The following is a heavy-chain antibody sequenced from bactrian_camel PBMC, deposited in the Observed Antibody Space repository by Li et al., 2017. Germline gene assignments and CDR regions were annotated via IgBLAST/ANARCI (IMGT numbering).Heavy chain of an antibody. J-gene: IGHJ6*01. V-gene: IGHV3S55*01. CDR3: MVTGNVYGSDLLGLWPGYCPTFGY. Sequence: HVQLVESGGGSVQAGGSLRLSCIASEFNFDNYFLGWYRQAPGSECELVSLIRGDGTTWDVDSVKGRFTISQDNSKNTLFLQMNVLRPEDTAMYYCMVTGNVYGSDLLGLWPGYCPTFGYYGKGTQVTVS. D-gene: IGHD4*01. CDR1: EFNFDNYF. CDR2: IRGDGTT.